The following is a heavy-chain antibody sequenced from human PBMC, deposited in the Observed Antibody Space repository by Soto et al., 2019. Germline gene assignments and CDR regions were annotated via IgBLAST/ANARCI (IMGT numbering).Heavy chain of an antibody. CDR3: AKDQGGYFPWGFDY. J-gene: IGHJ4*02. CDR2: ISYDGSNK. Sequence: LRLSCAASGFTFIGYGMHWVRQARGNGLEWVAVISYDGSNKYYADSVKGRFTISRDNSKNTLYLQMNSLRAEDTAVYYCAKDQGGYFPWGFDYWGQGTLVTVSS. CDR1: GFTFIGYG. V-gene: IGHV3-30*18. D-gene: IGHD3-22*01.